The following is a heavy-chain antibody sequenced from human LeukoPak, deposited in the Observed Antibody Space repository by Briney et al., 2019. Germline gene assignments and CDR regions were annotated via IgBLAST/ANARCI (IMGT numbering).Heavy chain of an antibody. Sequence: SETLSLTCAVYGGSFSDYFWTWIRQSPGKGLEWIGEINHIGNTNYNPSLKSRVTLSVDTSKNQFSLKLNTVTAADTAVYYCARAPWAVGAIMDSDNEEYFQHWGQGTLVTVSS. V-gene: IGHV4-34*01. J-gene: IGHJ1*01. CDR2: INHIGNT. D-gene: IGHD1-26*01. CDR3: ARAPWAVGAIMDSDNEEYFQH. CDR1: GGSFSDYF.